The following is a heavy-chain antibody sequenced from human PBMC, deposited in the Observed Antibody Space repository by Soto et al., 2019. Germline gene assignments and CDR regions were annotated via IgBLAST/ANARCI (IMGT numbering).Heavy chain of an antibody. Sequence: GESLKISCKGSGYSFTSYWISWVRQMPGKGLEWMGRIDPSDSYTNYSPSFQGHVTISADKSISTAYLQWSSLKASDTAMYYCARQQWLVQDYYYGMDVWGQGTTVTVSS. D-gene: IGHD6-19*01. J-gene: IGHJ6*02. CDR1: GYSFTSYW. CDR3: ARQQWLVQDYYYGMDV. V-gene: IGHV5-10-1*01. CDR2: IDPSDSYT.